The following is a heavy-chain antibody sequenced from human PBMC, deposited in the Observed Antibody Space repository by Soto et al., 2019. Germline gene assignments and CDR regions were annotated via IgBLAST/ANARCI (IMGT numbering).Heavy chain of an antibody. CDR1: GYPFNTYY. Sequence: GGLVKGSCNSSGYPFNTYYLYCFRQAPGQGLEWMGMILPSGGGSTFAEKFLGRVTMTMDSSSSTVFMELTSLRSADTVVYYCARGGHIAVVTDSFDSWGQGTLVTVSS. CDR2: ILPSGGGS. D-gene: IGHD2-21*02. CDR3: ARGGHIAVVTDSFDS. V-gene: IGHV1-46*02. J-gene: IGHJ4*02.